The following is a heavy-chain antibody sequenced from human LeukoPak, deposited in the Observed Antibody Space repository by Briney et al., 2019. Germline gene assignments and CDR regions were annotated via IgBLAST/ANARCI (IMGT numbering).Heavy chain of an antibody. CDR1: GGSFSGYC. D-gene: IGHD2-2*01. J-gene: IGHJ5*02. Sequence: PSETLSLTCAVYGGSFSGYCWSWIRQPPGKGLEWIGEINHSGSTNYNPSLKSRVTISVDTSKNQFSLKLSSVTAADTAVYYCARGVRIVVVPAAPLWFDPWGQGTLVTVSS. CDR3: ARGVRIVVVPAAPLWFDP. CDR2: INHSGST. V-gene: IGHV4-34*01.